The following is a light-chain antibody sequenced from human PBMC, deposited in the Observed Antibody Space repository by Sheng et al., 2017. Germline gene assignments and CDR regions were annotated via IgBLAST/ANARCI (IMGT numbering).Light chain of an antibody. V-gene: IGKV3-15*01. CDR3: QQRGNWPT. J-gene: IGKJ4*01. Sequence: EIVMTQSPATLSVSPGERATLSCRAGQSVSSNLAWYQQKRGQAPRLLIFGASTRATGIPARFSGSGSGTEFTLTISSLQSEDFAVYYCQQRGNWPTFGGGTKVDIK. CDR1: QSVSSN. CDR2: GAS.